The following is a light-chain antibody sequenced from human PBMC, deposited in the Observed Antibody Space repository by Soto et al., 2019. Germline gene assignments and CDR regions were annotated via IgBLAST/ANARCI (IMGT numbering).Light chain of an antibody. Sequence: EIVLTQSPATLSLSPGERATLSCRASQSVSSYLAWYQQKPGQAPRLLIYGASSRATGVPDRFSGSGSGTDFTLTISRLEPEDFAVYYCQQYGSPPVTFGPGTKVDIK. V-gene: IGKV3-20*01. CDR3: QQYGSPPVT. CDR1: QSVSSY. J-gene: IGKJ3*01. CDR2: GAS.